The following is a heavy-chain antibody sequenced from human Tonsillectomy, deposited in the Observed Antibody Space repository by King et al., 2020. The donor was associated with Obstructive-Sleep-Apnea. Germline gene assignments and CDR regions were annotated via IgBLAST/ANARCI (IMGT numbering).Heavy chain of an antibody. CDR2: IYYSGST. Sequence: VQLQESGPGLVKPSQTLSLTCTVSGGSISSGAYYWSWLRQHPGKGLEWIGYIYYSGSTYYNPSLKSRVTISVDTSKNQFSLKLSSVTAADTAVYYCARDNGSGSYFPFDHWGQGTLVTVSS. CDR3: ARDNGSGSYFPFDH. D-gene: IGHD3-10*01. CDR1: GGSISSGAYY. J-gene: IGHJ4*02. V-gene: IGHV4-31*03.